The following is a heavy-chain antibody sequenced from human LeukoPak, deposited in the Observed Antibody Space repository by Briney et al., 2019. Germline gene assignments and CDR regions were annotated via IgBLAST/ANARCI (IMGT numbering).Heavy chain of an antibody. Sequence: ASVKVSCKASGYKFTDDYMHWVLQAPGQGLEFMGWINPDSGFTNYAQKFKGRVSMTRDTSISTAYLEVRSLTSDDTAVYYCAPTAEAYTSWWKVWGQGTLVTVSS. CDR1: GYKFTDDY. CDR2: INPDSGFT. CDR3: APTAEAYTSWWKV. V-gene: IGHV1-2*02. J-gene: IGHJ4*02. D-gene: IGHD3-16*01.